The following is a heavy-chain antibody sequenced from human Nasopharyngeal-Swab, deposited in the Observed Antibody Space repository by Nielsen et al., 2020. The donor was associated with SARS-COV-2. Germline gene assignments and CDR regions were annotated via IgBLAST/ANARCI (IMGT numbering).Heavy chain of an antibody. CDR2: ISGSGGST. D-gene: IGHD6-13*01. J-gene: IGHJ4*02. CDR3: AKGVSAFGY. V-gene: IGHV3-23*01. Sequence: GESLKISCAASGFTFSSYAMSWVRQAPGKGLEWVSAISGSGGSTYYADSVKGRFTISRDNSKNTLYLQMNSLRAEDTAVYYCAKGVSAFGYWGQGTLVTVSS. CDR1: GFTFSSYA.